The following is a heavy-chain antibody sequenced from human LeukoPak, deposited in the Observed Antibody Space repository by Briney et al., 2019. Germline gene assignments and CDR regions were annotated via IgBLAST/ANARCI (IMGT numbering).Heavy chain of an antibody. CDR1: GFTFSSYW. D-gene: IGHD5-24*01. CDR3: AKVIREVDMSHDY. CDR2: IHYNGDST. Sequence: PGRSLRLSCAASGFTFSSYWMTWVRQAPGKGLEWVSSIHYNGDSTYYADSVKGRFTISRDNSKNTLYLQMNSLRVEDTAVYYCAKVIREVDMSHDYWGQGALVTVSS. J-gene: IGHJ4*02. V-gene: IGHV3-23*01.